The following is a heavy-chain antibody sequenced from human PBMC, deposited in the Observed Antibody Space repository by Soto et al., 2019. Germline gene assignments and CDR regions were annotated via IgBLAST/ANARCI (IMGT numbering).Heavy chain of an antibody. V-gene: IGHV1-2*02. CDR1: GYTFTGYY. Sequence: GASVKVSCKASGYTFTGYYMHWVRQAPGQGLERMGWINPNSGGTNYAQRFQGRVTMTRDTSISTAYMELSRLRSDDTAVYYCARAVCISVDAISTRLIYGIDVWGQGTTVTVSS. D-gene: IGHD6-19*01. CDR2: INPNSGGT. J-gene: IGHJ6*02. CDR3: ARAVCISVDAISTRLIYGIDV.